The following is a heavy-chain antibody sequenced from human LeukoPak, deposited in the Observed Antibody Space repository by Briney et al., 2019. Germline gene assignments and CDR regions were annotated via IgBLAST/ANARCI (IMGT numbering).Heavy chain of an antibody. J-gene: IGHJ3*02. V-gene: IGHV1-24*01. CDR1: GYTLTELS. CDR3: AATIVVVPAAISAFDI. Sequence: ASVKVSRKVSGYTLTELSMHWVRQAPGKGLEWMGGFDPEDGETIYAQKFQGRVTMTEDTSTDTAYMELSSLRSEDTAVYYCAATIVVVPAAISAFDIWVQGTMVTVSS. CDR2: FDPEDGET. D-gene: IGHD2-2*01.